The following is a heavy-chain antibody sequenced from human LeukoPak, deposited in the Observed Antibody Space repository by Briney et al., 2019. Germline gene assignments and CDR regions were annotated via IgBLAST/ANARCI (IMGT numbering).Heavy chain of an antibody. CDR3: ARDQYDTWSRRGNFDS. Sequence: GVSLRRSCVASGFTFGKYWMSWVRQAPGKGLEWVANIKLDGSEKNYVDSVKGRFTISRDNTKNSLYLQMNSLRAEDTAVFYCARDQYDTWSRRGNFDSWGQGTLVIVSS. J-gene: IGHJ4*02. V-gene: IGHV3-7*03. CDR2: IKLDGSEK. CDR1: GFTFGKYW. D-gene: IGHD3-3*01.